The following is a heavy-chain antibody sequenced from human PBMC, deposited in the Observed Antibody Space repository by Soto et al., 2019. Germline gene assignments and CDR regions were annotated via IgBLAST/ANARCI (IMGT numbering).Heavy chain of an antibody. V-gene: IGHV1-8*01. CDR3: ARGLAVTRPQGGLIRYFDWLPSSSVSYYYMDV. Sequence: QVQLVQSGAEVKKPGASVKVSCKASGYTFTSYDINWVRQATGQGLEWMGWMNPNSGNTGYAQKFQGRVTMTRNTSISTAYMELSSLRSEDTAVYYCARGLAVTRPQGGLIRYFDWLPSSSVSYYYMDVWGKGTTVTVSS. CDR1: GYTFTSYD. D-gene: IGHD3-9*01. J-gene: IGHJ6*03. CDR2: MNPNSGNT.